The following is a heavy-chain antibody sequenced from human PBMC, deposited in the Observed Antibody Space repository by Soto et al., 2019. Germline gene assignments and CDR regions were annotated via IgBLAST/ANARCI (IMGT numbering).Heavy chain of an antibody. CDR2: LKSKSDGGAT. J-gene: IGHJ4*02. CDR3: TTDPYFSL. Sequence: PGGSLRLSCAASGFTFSNAWMGWVRQAPGKGLEWVGRLKSKSDGGATDYAAPVKGRFTISRDDSISTLFLQMNSLKPEDTAVYYCTTDPYFSLWGQGTLVTVSS. CDR1: GFTFSNAW. V-gene: IGHV3-15*01. D-gene: IGHD1-26*01.